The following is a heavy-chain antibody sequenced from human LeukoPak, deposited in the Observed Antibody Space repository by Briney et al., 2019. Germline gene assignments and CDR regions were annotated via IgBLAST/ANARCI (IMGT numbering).Heavy chain of an antibody. CDR3: ARDGDSSGYPMYNWFDP. CDR1: GYTFTSYY. J-gene: IGHJ5*02. V-gene: IGHV1-46*01. D-gene: IGHD3-22*01. Sequence: ASVKVSCKASGYTFTSYYMHWVRQAPGQGLEWMGIINPSGGSTSYAQKFQGRVTMTRDTSTSTVYMELSSLRSEDTGVYYCARDGDSSGYPMYNWFDPWGQGTLVTVSS. CDR2: INPSGGST.